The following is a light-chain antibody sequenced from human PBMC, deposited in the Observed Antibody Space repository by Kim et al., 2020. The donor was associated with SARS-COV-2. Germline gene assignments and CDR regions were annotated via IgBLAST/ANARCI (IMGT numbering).Light chain of an antibody. CDR1: QSVSNN. CDR2: GAS. V-gene: IGKV3-15*01. CDR3: QQYNNWPRT. J-gene: IGKJ1*01. Sequence: EIVMTQSPATLSVSPGERATLSCRASQSVSNNLAWYQQKPGQSPRLLIYGASTVATGIPDRVSGSGSGTEFTLTISSLQSEDFAVYYCQQYNNWPRTFGQGTKVDIK.